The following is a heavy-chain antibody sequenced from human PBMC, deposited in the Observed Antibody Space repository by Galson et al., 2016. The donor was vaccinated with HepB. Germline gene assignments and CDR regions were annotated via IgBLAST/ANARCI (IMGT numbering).Heavy chain of an antibody. D-gene: IGHD1-26*01. V-gene: IGHV3-53*01. CDR2: IYSGGST. J-gene: IGHJ6*02. CDR3: ASAYYGYYYYYGMDV. Sequence: SLRLSCAASGFTVSSNYMSWVRQAPGKGLEWVSVIYSGGSTYYADSVKGRFTISRDSSKNTLYLQMNSLRAEDTAVYYCASAYYGYYYYYGMDVWGQGTTGTVSS. CDR1: GFTVSSNY.